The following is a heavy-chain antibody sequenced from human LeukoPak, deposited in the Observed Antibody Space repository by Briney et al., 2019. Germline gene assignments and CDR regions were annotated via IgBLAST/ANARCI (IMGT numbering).Heavy chain of an antibody. CDR1: GFTFSSYS. J-gene: IGHJ4*02. CDR2: ISSSSSYI. Sequence: GGSLRLSCAASGFTFSSYSMNWVRQAPGKGLEWVSSISSSSSYIYYADSVKGRFTISRDNAKNSLYLQMNSLRAEDTAVYYCVRGCPGSYYKPNDEYWGQGTLVTVSS. CDR3: VRGCPGSYYKPNDEY. V-gene: IGHV3-21*01. D-gene: IGHD3-10*02.